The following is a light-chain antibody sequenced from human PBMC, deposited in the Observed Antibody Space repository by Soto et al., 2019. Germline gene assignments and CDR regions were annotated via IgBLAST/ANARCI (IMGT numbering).Light chain of an antibody. CDR2: GAS. J-gene: IGKJ1*01. Sequence: EIVLPKSPGTLSLSPGASASLSRRASQSVSSSYLAWYQQKPGQATRLLIYGASSRATGIPDRFSGSGSGTDFTLTISRLEPEEFAVYYCQQYGSSPRTVGQGNKVDIK. CDR1: QSVSSSY. V-gene: IGKV3-20*01. CDR3: QQYGSSPRT.